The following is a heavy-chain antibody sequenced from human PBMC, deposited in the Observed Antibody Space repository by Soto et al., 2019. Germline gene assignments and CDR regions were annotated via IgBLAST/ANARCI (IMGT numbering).Heavy chain of an antibody. D-gene: IGHD3-3*01. J-gene: IGHJ6*02. CDR3: ARKTTYYDFWSGYCMDV. Sequence: SVKVSCKASGGTFSSYTISWVRQAPGQGLEWMGRIIPILGTANYAQKFQGRVTITADESTSTAYMELSSLRSEDTAVYYCARKTTYYDFWSGYCMDVWGQGTTVTVSS. CDR2: IIPILGTA. CDR1: GGTFSSYT. V-gene: IGHV1-69*08.